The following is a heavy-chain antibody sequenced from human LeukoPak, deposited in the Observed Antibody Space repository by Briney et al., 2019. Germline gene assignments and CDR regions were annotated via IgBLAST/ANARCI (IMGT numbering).Heavy chain of an antibody. J-gene: IGHJ5*02. Sequence: GGSLRLSCAASGFTFSSYAMSWVRQAPGKGLEWVSAISGSGGSTCYADSVKGRFTISRDNSKNTLYLQMNSLRAEDTAVYYCAKGEQWLVGNWFDPWGQGTLVTVSS. CDR1: GFTFSSYA. CDR3: AKGEQWLVGNWFDP. CDR2: ISGSGGST. V-gene: IGHV3-23*01. D-gene: IGHD6-19*01.